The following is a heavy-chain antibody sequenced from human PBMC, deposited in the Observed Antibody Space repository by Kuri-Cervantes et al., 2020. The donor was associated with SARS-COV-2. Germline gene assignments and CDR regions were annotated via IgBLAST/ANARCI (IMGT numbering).Heavy chain of an antibody. D-gene: IGHD3-3*01. CDR3: ARELGDEGYYDFWSGAKYYYYYMDV. CDR2: INPSGGST. Sequence: ASVKVSCKVSGYTLTELSMHWVRQAPGQGLEWMGIINPSGGSTSYAQKFQGRVTMTRDTSTSTVYMELSSLRSEDTAVYYCARELGDEGYYDFWSGAKYYYYYMDVWGKGTTVTVSS. V-gene: IGHV1-46*01. CDR1: GYTLTELS. J-gene: IGHJ6*03.